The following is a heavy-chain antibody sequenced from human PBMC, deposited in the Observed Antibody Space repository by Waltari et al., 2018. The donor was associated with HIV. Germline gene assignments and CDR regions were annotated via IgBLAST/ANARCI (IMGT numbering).Heavy chain of an antibody. D-gene: IGHD3-10*01. CDR3: SRVRYALWFGQVPFDY. V-gene: IGHV1-69*01. CDR1: GTSFHSYT. CDR2: VVPTLGTI. Sequence: QVQLVQSGAQVTKPGSSVRVSCQASGTSFHSYTVVWVRQARGQGLEWLGGVVPTLGTINIAPKFQGRLTLNADESTGAADMELSGLTGDATAMYYCSRVRYALWFGQVPFDYWGQGTLVTVSS. J-gene: IGHJ4*02.